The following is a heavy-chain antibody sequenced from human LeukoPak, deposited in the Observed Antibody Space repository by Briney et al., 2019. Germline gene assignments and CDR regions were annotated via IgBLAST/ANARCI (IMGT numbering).Heavy chain of an antibody. J-gene: IGHJ4*02. V-gene: IGHV3-74*01. D-gene: IGHD3-16*01. CDR3: ARETWGGLDY. CDR2: INSDGSTT. CDR1: GFTFSTYW. Sequence: GGSLRLSCAASGFTFSTYWMHWVRQAPGKGLVWVSHINSDGSTTSYAGSVKGRFTISRDNAKNTLYLQLNTLRVEDTAVYYCARETWGGLDYWGQGTLVSVSS.